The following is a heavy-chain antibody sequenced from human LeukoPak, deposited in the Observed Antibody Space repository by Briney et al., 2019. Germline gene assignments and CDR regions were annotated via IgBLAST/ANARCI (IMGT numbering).Heavy chain of an antibody. CDR1: GGSFSGYY. V-gene: IGHV4-34*01. CDR2: INHSGST. J-gene: IGHJ5*02. CDR3: ARGAPWFDP. Sequence: SETLSLTCAVYGGSFSGYYWSWIRLPPGKGLEWIGEINHSGSTNYNPSLKSRVTISVDTSKNQFSLKLSSVTAADTAVYYCARGAPWFDPWGQGTLVTVSS.